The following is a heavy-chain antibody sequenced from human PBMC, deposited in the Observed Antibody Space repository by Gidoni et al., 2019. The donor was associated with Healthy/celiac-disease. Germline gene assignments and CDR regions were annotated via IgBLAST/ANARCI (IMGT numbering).Heavy chain of an antibody. J-gene: IGHJ1*01. Sequence: QVQLVESGGGVVHPGRSLRLSCAAPGFTFISYGMHWVRQAPGKGLEWVAVIWYDGSNKYYADSVKGRFTISRDNSKNTLYLQMNSLRAEDTAVYYCAREGAVAGTERYFQHWGQGTLVTVSS. CDR2: IWYDGSNK. D-gene: IGHD6-19*01. CDR3: AREGAVAGTERYFQH. CDR1: GFTFISYG. V-gene: IGHV3-33*01.